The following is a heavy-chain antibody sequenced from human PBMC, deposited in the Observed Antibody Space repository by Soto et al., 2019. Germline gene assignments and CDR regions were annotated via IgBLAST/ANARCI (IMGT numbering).Heavy chain of an antibody. CDR3: ARGWSWLRSSLTGGYYMDV. V-gene: IGHV4-34*01. CDR2: INHSGST. CDR1: GGSFSGYY. D-gene: IGHD5-12*01. Sequence: PSETLSLTCAVYGGSFSGYYWSWIRQPPGKGLEWIGEINHSGSTNYNPSLKSRVTISVDTSKNQFSLKLSSVTAADTAVYYCARGWSWLRSSLTGGYYMDVWGKGTTVTVSS. J-gene: IGHJ6*03.